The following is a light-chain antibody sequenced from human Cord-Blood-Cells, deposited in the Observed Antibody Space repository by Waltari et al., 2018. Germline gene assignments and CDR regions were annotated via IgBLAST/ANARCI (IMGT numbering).Light chain of an antibody. V-gene: IGLV2-14*01. Sequence: QSALTQPASVSGSPGQSITISCTGTSSDVGGYNYVSWYQQHPGKAPKLMIYEVSKPPVGVFNPLSGSKAGQQGSPASSWLQAEDEADYYCSSYTSSSTYVFGTGTKVTVL. J-gene: IGLJ1*01. CDR2: EVS. CDR3: SSYTSSSTYV. CDR1: SSDVGGYNY.